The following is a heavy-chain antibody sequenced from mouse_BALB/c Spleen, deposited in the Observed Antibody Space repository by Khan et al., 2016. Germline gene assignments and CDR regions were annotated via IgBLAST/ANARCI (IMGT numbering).Heavy chain of an antibody. V-gene: IGHV1S81*02. D-gene: IGHD2-4*01. CDR1: GYTFTSYY. J-gene: IGHJ2*01. Sequence: QVQLKESGAELVKPGASVKLSCKASGYTFTSYYMYWVKQRPGQGLEWIGEINPSNGGTNFNEKFKSKATLTVDKSSSTAYMQLSSLTSEDSAVXYCTREGYDYDYWGQGTTLTVSS. CDR2: INPSNGGT. CDR3: TREGYDYDY.